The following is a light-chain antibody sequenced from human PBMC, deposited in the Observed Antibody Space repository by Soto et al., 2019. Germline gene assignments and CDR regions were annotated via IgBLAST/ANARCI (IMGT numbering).Light chain of an antibody. CDR3: QQCSDWPPLP. J-gene: IGKJ4*01. Sequence: EIVLTQSPATLSLSPGERATLSCRASQSVSSYLAWYQQKPGQAPRLLIYAASNRATGIPARFSGSGSGTDFTLTISSVGLEDFAVYCFQQCSDWPPLPVGGGTKVGIK. V-gene: IGKV3-11*01. CDR2: AAS. CDR1: QSVSSY.